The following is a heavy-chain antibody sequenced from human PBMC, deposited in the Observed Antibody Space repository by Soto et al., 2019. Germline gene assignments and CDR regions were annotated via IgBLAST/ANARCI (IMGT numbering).Heavy chain of an antibody. CDR1: GGSISSYY. CDR2: IYTSGST. D-gene: IGHD2-8*01. J-gene: IGHJ4*02. Sequence: SETLSLTCTVSGGSISSYYWSWIRQPAGKGPEWIGRIYTSGSTNYNPSVKSRVTISVDTSKNQFSLNLNSVTASDTAVYYCVSQRTSVLTQAYFDYWGPGALVTVSS. V-gene: IGHV4-4*07. CDR3: VSQRTSVLTQAYFDY.